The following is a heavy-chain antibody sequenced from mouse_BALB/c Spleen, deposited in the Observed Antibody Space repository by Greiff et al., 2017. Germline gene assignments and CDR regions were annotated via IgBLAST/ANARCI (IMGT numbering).Heavy chain of an antibody. J-gene: IGHJ3*01. CDR3: ARNLGYDPPWFAY. D-gene: IGHD2-3*01. CDR2: IWSGGST. CDR1: GFSLTSYG. V-gene: IGHV2-2*02. Sequence: VQLHQSGPGLVQPSQSLSITCTVSGFSLTSYGVHWVRQSPGKGLEWLGVIWSGGSTDYNAAFISRLSISKDNSKSQVFFKMNSLQANDTAIYYCARNLGYDPPWFAYWGQGTLVTVSA.